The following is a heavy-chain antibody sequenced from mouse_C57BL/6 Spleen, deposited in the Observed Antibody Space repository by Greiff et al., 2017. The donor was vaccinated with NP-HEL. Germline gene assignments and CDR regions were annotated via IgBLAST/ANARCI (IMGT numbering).Heavy chain of an antibody. CDR1: GFSFNTYA. Sequence: EADGGLVQPKGSLKLSCAASGFSFNTYAMNWVRQAPGKGLEWVARIRSKSNNYATYYADSVKDRFTISRDDSESMLYLQMNNLKTEDTAMYYCVRHPGAMDYWGQGTSVTVSS. CDR3: VRHPGAMDY. J-gene: IGHJ4*01. V-gene: IGHV10-1*01. CDR2: IRSKSNNYAT.